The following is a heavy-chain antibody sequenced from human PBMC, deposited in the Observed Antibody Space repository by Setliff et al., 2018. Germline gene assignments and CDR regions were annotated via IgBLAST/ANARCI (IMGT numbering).Heavy chain of an antibody. CDR3: ARDVFPYHYEGAFDI. V-gene: IGHV1-46*01. Sequence: AASVKVSCKASGYTFTSYGISWVRQAPGQGLEWMGTINPSSGRTSYAQKFQGRVTMTRDTSTSTVYMDMSSLRSEDTAVYYCARDVFPYHYEGAFDIWGQGTMVTVSS. CDR2: INPSSGRT. J-gene: IGHJ3*02. CDR1: GYTFTSYG. D-gene: IGHD3-22*01.